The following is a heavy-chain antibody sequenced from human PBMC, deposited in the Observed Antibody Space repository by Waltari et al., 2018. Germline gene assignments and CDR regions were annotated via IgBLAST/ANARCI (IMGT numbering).Heavy chain of an antibody. V-gene: IGHV3-48*03. D-gene: IGHD5-12*01. Sequence: EVQLVESGGGLVQPGGYLRLSCAASGFTFSNYELNWVRKAPGKGLDWVSHISSSGNTINYAGSVKGRFTMSRDNAKNSLYLDMNSLRAEDTAVYYCARGSYTGYEVDYWGQGTLVTVSS. J-gene: IGHJ4*02. CDR2: ISSSGNTI. CDR3: ARGSYTGYEVDY. CDR1: GFTFSNYE.